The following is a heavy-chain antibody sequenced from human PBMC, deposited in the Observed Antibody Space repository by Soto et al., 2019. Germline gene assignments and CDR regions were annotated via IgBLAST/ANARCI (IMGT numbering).Heavy chain of an antibody. V-gene: IGHV3-23*01. CDR2: ISGSGGST. CDR3: AKVLDYDILTGYYDY. CDR1: GFTFSSYA. Sequence: GGSLRLSCAASGFTFSSYAMSWVRQAPGKGLEWVSAISGSGGSTYYADSVKGRFTISRDNSKNTLYLQMNSLRAEDTAVYYCAKVLDYDILTGYYDYWGQGTLVTVSS. D-gene: IGHD3-9*01. J-gene: IGHJ4*02.